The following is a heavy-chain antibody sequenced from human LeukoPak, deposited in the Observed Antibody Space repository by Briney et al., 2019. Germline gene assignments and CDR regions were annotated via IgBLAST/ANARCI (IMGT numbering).Heavy chain of an antibody. V-gene: IGHV3-9*01. CDR3: ANSGDSSGYYGFDY. CDR1: GFTFDDYA. J-gene: IGHJ4*02. CDR2: ISWNSGSI. Sequence: GGSLRLSCAASGFTFDDYAMHWVRQAPGKGLEWVSGISWNSGSIGYADSVKGRFTISRDNAKNSLYLQMNSLRAEDTAVYYCANSGDSSGYYGFDYWGQGTLVTVSS. D-gene: IGHD3-22*01.